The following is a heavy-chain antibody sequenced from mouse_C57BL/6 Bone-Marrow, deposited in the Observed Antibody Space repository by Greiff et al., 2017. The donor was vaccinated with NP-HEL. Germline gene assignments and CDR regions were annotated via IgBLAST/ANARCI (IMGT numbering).Heavy chain of an antibody. CDR2: IYPGSGST. V-gene: IGHV1-55*01. CDR3: ATYGSRLRLYFDV. Sequence: VQLPQPGAELVKPGASVKMSCKASGYTFPRYWITWVKQRPGQGLEWIGDIYPGSGSTNYNEKFKSKATLTVDTSSSTTYMQLSSLTSEDAAVYYCATYGSRLRLYFDVWGTGTTVTVSS. CDR1: GYTFPRYW. D-gene: IGHD1-1*01. J-gene: IGHJ1*03.